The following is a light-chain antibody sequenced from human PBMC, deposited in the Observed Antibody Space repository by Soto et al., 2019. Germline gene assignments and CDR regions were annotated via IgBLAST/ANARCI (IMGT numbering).Light chain of an antibody. V-gene: IGKV3-11*01. CDR2: DAS. CDR1: QSVSSY. Sequence: EIVFTQSPATLSLSPGERATLSCRASQSVSSYLAWYQQKPGQAPRHIIYDASNWATDVPARFSGSGSGTDFTLAISSPEREDCAVYCCQQRSNWPPGPCGGGTKVDIK. CDR3: QQRSNWPPGP. J-gene: IGKJ4*01.